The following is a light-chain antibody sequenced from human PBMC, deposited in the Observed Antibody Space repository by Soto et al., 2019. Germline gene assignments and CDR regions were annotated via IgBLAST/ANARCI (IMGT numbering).Light chain of an antibody. CDR2: KAS. V-gene: IGKV1-5*03. J-gene: IGKJ2*01. Sequence: DIQMTQSPSTLSAFAGDRVTITCRASQSISSWLAWYQQKPGKAPKLLIYKASSLESGVPSRFSGSGSGTEFTLTISRLQPDDSATYYCQQYSNYHTVGQGTKVDIK. CDR3: QQYSNYHT. CDR1: QSISSW.